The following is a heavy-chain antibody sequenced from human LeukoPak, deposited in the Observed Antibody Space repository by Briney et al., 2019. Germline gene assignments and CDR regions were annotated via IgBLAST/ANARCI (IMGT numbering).Heavy chain of an antibody. CDR3: ASRIAAAPYAFDI. Sequence: PSETLSLTCAVSGGSISSGGYSWSWIRQPPGKGLEWIGYIYHSGSTYYNPSLKSRVTISVDRSKNQFSLKLSSVTAADTAVYYCASRIAAAPYAFDIWGQGTMVTVSS. J-gene: IGHJ3*02. CDR2: IYHSGST. D-gene: IGHD6-13*01. V-gene: IGHV4-30-2*01. CDR1: GGSISSGGYS.